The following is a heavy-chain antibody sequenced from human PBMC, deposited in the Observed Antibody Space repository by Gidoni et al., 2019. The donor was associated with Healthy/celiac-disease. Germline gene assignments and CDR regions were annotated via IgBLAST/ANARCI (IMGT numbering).Heavy chain of an antibody. Sequence: QVQLVQSGAEVKKPGASVTVSCKVSGYTRTSLYMHWVRQAPGKGLEWMGGFDPEDGETIYAQKFQGRVTLTEDTSTDTAYMELSSLRSEDTAVYYCATVVPNWNDPRDWFDPWGQGTLVTVSS. CDR1: GYTRTSLY. CDR3: ATVVPNWNDPRDWFDP. J-gene: IGHJ5*02. V-gene: IGHV1-24*01. CDR2: FDPEDGET. D-gene: IGHD1-1*01.